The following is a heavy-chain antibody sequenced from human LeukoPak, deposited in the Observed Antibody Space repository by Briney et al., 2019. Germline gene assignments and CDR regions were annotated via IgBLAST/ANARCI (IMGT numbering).Heavy chain of an antibody. D-gene: IGHD6-13*01. CDR1: GGSNSSYY. J-gene: IGHJ2*01. Sequence: PSETLSLTCTVTGGSNSSYYWSWIRQPPGKGLERIGYIYTSGSTNYNPPLKSRVTISVDPSKNQFPLRLTSVPAADTAVYYFSRRVADPGWYFDLWGRGTLVTVSS. CDR2: IYTSGST. V-gene: IGHV4-4*09. CDR3: SRRVADPGWYFDL.